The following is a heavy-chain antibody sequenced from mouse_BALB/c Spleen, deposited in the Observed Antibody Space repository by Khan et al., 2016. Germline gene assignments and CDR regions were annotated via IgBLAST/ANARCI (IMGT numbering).Heavy chain of an antibody. Sequence: QVTLKESGPGIVQPSQPFRLTCTFSGLSLSPSGIGVTWIRQTSGKGLDWLATIWWDDDNRYNPSLKRRLSVSKDTSISPAFLNIITVEPVGTAISYCAQCADGSCALDYWSQGTSVTVSS. V-gene: IGHV8-12*01. CDR1: GLSLSPSGIG. D-gene: IGHD2-3*01. CDR2: IWWDDDN. CDR3: AQCADGSCALDY. J-gene: IGHJ4*01.